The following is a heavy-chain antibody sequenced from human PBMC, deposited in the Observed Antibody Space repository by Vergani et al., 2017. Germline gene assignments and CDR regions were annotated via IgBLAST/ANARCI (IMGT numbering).Heavy chain of an antibody. CDR1: GFTFSSYA. D-gene: IGHD2-15*01. V-gene: IGHV3-23*01. CDR3: AKDLLTVVVVAATPGAFDI. J-gene: IGHJ3*02. CDR2: ISGSGGST. Sequence: EVQLLESGGGLVQPGGSLRLSCAASGFTFSSYAMSWVRQAPGKGLEWVSAISGSGGSTYYADSGKGRFTISRDNSKNTLYLQMNSLRAEDTAVYYCAKDLLTVVVVAATPGAFDIWGQGTMVTVSS.